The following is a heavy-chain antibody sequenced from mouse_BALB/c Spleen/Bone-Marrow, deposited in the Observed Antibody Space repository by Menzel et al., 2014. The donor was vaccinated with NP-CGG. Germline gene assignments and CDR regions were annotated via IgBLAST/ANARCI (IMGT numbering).Heavy chain of an antibody. CDR1: GFNIKDTY. D-gene: IGHD3-2*02. V-gene: IGHV14-3*02. Sequence: EVQLQQSGAELVKPGASVKLSCTASGFNIKDTYMHWVKQRPEQGLEWIGRVDPANGNTKYDPKFQGKATITADTSSNTAYLQHSSLTSEDTAVYYCARYRLGTYFDYWGQGTTLTGSS. CDR2: VDPANGNT. J-gene: IGHJ2*01. CDR3: ARYRLGTYFDY.